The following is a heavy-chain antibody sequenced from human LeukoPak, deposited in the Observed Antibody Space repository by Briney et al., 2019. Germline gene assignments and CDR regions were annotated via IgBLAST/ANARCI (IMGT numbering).Heavy chain of an antibody. D-gene: IGHD6-19*01. V-gene: IGHV3-48*04. CDR2: ISGPSNTI. CDR1: GFPFNTFH. CDR3: ARGVHITVSGWHFDF. Sequence: PGGSLRLSCAASGFPFNTFHINWVRQPPGKGLEWISFISGPSNTIDYADSVRGRFTISRDYARNSVYLQMNSLRVDDTAVYYCARGVHITVSGWHFDFWGRGAQVTVSS. J-gene: IGHJ2*01.